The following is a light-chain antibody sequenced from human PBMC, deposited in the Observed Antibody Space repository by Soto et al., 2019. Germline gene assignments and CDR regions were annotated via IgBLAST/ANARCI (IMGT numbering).Light chain of an antibody. Sequence: EIVLTQSPGTLSLSPGERATLSCRASQSVSSSYLAWYQQKPGQAPRLLIYGASSSSTGIPDRFSGSGSGTDFTLTINRLETEDVAVYYCQQYGSSPYTFGQGTKLESK. CDR3: QQYGSSPYT. CDR2: GAS. CDR1: QSVSSSY. J-gene: IGKJ2*01. V-gene: IGKV3-20*01.